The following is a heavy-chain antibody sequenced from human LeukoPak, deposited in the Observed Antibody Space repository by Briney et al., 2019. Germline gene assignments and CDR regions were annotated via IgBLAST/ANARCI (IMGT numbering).Heavy chain of an antibody. D-gene: IGHD7-27*01. CDR2: IRYDGSNK. V-gene: IGHV3-30*02. CDR3: ARGDWGMYYFDY. J-gene: IGHJ4*02. CDR1: GFTFSSYG. Sequence: GGSLRLSCAASGFTFSSYGMHWVRQAPGKGLEWVAFIRYDGSNKYYADSVKGRFTISRDTSKNTVYLQMNSLRVEDTAVYYCARGDWGMYYFDYWGQGTLVTVSS.